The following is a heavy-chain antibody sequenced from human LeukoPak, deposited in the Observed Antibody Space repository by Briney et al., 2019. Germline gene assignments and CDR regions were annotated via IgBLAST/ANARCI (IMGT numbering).Heavy chain of an antibody. V-gene: IGHV3-33*01. CDR1: GFTFTNHG. J-gene: IGHJ4*02. CDR3: ARDLGNFDRGGSYFDG. CDR2: IWYDGSKK. D-gene: IGHD4-23*01. Sequence: GGSLRLSCAASGFTFTNHGFYWVRQAPGKGLEWVALIWYDGSKKVYADSVKGRFTISRDDLKSTLYLQMNSLRDEDTAVYYCARDLGNFDRGGSYFDGWSQGTLVTVSS.